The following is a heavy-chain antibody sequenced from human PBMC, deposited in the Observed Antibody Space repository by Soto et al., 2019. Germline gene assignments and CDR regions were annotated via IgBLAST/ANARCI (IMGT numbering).Heavy chain of an antibody. J-gene: IGHJ5*02. CDR3: ARYQWNPGAFDP. CDR1: GGSLSDYY. V-gene: IGHV4-34*01. D-gene: IGHD1-20*01. CDR2: VNHRGSS. Sequence: QVQLQQWGAGLLKPSETLSLTCAVYGGSLSDYYWNWLRQPPGKGLEWIGEVNHRGSSSYNPSLKSRVDISVDTAMPQFSLKLRSVTAADTAVYYCARYQWNPGAFDPWGPGTQVIVSS.